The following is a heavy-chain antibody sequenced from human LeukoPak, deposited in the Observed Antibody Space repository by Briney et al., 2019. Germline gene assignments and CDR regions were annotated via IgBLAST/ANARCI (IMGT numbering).Heavy chain of an antibody. D-gene: IGHD3-22*01. CDR2: IYYSGST. Sequence: PSETLSLTCTVSGGSISSGGYYWSWIRQHPGKGLEWIGYIYYSGSTYYNPSLKSRVTISVDTSKNQFSLKLSSVTAADTAVYYCARVLPTRDYYDSSGYWNYFDYWGQGTLVTVSS. CDR1: GGSISSGGYY. CDR3: ARVLPTRDYYDSSGYWNYFDY. V-gene: IGHV4-31*03. J-gene: IGHJ4*02.